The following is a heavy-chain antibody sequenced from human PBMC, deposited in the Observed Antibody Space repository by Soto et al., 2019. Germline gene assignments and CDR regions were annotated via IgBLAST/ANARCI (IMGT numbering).Heavy chain of an antibody. D-gene: IGHD2-15*01. CDR3: TTDRFVVVVAAQTLNWFDP. Sequence: PGGSLRLSCAASGFTFSNALMSWVRQAPGKGLEWVGRIKTKTDGGTTDYAAPVKGRFTISRDDSKNTLYLQMNSLKTEDTAVYYCTTDRFVVVVAAQTLNWFDPWGQGTLVTVSS. V-gene: IGHV3-15*01. CDR2: IKTKTDGGTT. J-gene: IGHJ5*02. CDR1: GFTFSNAL.